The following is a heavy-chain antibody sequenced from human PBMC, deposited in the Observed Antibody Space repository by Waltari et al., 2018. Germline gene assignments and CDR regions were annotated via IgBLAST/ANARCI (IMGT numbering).Heavy chain of an antibody. CDR2: IYYSGIT. CDR3: ARYSYGGYYFDS. V-gene: IGHV4-59*08. J-gene: IGHJ4*02. Sequence: QVLLQESGPGLVKPSETLSLTCTVSGGSISRYYWSWMRQPPGKGLEWIGYIYYSGITNYNPSLKSRVTISVDTSKNQCSLKLSSVTAADTAVYYCARYSYGGYYFDSWGQGTLVTVSS. CDR1: GGSISRYY. D-gene: IGHD5-18*01.